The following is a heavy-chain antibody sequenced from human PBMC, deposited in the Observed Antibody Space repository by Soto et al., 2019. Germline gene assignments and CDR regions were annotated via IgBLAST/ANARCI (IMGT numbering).Heavy chain of an antibody. V-gene: IGHV6-1*01. D-gene: IGHD1-26*01. Sequence: SQTLSLTCGISGDSVSSNSAAWNWLRQSPSRGLEWLGRTYYRSKWYNDYAASVESRITINPDTSKNHFSLQLNFVTPEDTAVYFCARGEQYSGRIFDYWGQGTLVTV. J-gene: IGHJ4*02. CDR2: TYYRSKWYN. CDR1: GDSVSSNSAA. CDR3: ARGEQYSGRIFDY.